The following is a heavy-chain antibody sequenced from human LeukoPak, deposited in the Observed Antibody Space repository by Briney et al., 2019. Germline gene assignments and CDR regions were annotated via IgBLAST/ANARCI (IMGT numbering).Heavy chain of an antibody. J-gene: IGHJ5*02. CDR3: ARDDHSGSWSWFDP. V-gene: IGHV1-18*01. CDR2: ISAYNENT. Sequence: ASVKVSCKASGYSFTNYGISWVRQAPGQGLEWMGWISAYNENTNYAQKFQGRVTMTTDTPTSTAYMELRGLRSDDTAVYYCARDDHSGSWSWFDPWGQGTLVTVSS. CDR1: GYSFTNYG. D-gene: IGHD6-13*01.